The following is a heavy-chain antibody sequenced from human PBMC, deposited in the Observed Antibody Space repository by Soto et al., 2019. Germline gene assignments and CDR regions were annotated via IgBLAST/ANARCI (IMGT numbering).Heavy chain of an antibody. V-gene: IGHV4-34*01. CDR3: ARGLHFAYYYGSGSYGPSSMDV. CDR2: INHSGST. D-gene: IGHD3-10*01. CDR1: GGSFSGYY. J-gene: IGHJ6*02. Sequence: SETLSLTCAVYGGSFSGYYWSWIRQPPGKGLEWIGEINHSGSTNYNPSLKSRVTISVDTSKNQFSLKLSSVTAADTAVYYCARGLHFAYYYGSGSYGPSSMDVWGQGTTVTVSS.